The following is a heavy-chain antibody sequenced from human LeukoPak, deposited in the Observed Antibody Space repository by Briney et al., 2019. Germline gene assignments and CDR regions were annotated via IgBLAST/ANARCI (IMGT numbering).Heavy chain of an antibody. V-gene: IGHV3-9*01. CDR3: AKDVMGNWGSAFDI. CDR2: ITLNSGIR. D-gene: IGHD7-27*01. J-gene: IGHJ3*02. Sequence: PGGSLRLSCAASGFTFGDYAMHWVRHSPGKGLGWVSGITLNSGIRGYADSVKGRFTISRDNAKNSLYLQMNSLRSEDTALYYCAKDVMGNWGSAFDIWGQGTVVTVSS. CDR1: GFTFGDYA.